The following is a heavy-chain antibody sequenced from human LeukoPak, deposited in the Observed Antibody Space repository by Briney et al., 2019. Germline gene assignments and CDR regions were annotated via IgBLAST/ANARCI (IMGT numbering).Heavy chain of an antibody. J-gene: IGHJ5*02. CDR3: ARSNYDSSTFYYHLDL. D-gene: IGHD2/OR15-2a*01. Sequence: GGSLRLSCAASGFTFSSYWMHWVRQAPGKGPVWVSRVDVHGQGTAYADSVKGRFTISRDNAKNTLSLQMNSLSAEDTAVYYCARSNYDSSTFYYHLDLWGQGTLVTVSS. CDR2: VDVHGQGT. CDR1: GFTFSSYW. V-gene: IGHV3-74*01.